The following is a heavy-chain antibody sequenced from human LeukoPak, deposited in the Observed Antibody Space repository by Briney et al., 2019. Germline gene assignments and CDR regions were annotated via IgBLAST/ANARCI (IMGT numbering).Heavy chain of an antibody. Sequence: SETLSLTCAVYGGSFSGYYWSWIRQPPGKGLEWIGEINHSGSTNYNPSLKSRVTISVDTSKNQFSLKLSSATAADTAVYYCARGANSSGCGYWGQGTLVTVSS. D-gene: IGHD6-19*01. CDR1: GGSFSGYY. V-gene: IGHV4-34*01. CDR2: INHSGST. J-gene: IGHJ4*02. CDR3: ARGANSSGCGY.